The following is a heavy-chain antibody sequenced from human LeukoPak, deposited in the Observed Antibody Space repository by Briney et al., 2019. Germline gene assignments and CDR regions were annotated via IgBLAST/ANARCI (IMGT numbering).Heavy chain of an antibody. J-gene: IGHJ4*02. CDR1: GFTFDDYG. CDR2: SNWNGDST. Sequence: GGSLRLSCAASGFTFDDYGMSWVRQAPGKGLEWVSSSNWNGDSTGYADSVKGRFTISRDNAKNSLYLQMNSLGAEDTALYHCARVGAWGSTNTFDYLGQATPATVSS. V-gene: IGHV3-20*01. CDR3: ARVGAWGSTNTFDY. D-gene: IGHD7-27*01.